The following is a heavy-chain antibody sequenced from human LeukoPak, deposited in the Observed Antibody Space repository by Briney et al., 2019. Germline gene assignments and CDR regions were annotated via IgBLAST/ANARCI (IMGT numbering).Heavy chain of an antibody. CDR1: GFTFSSYA. Sequence: GGSLRLSCAASGFTFSSYAMSWVRQAPGKGLEWVSAISGSGGSTYYADSVKGRFTISRDNSKNTLYLQMNSLRAEDTAVYYCAKDQAIFGVVIMGMDVWGQGTTFTVSS. J-gene: IGHJ6*02. CDR2: ISGSGGST. V-gene: IGHV3-23*01. CDR3: AKDQAIFGVVIMGMDV. D-gene: IGHD3-3*01.